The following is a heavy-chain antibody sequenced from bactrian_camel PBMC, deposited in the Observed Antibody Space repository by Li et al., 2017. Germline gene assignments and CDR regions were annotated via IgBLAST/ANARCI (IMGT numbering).Heavy chain of an antibody. CDR1: AEHYRTCS. J-gene: IGHJ4*01. Sequence: HVQLVESGGDSVQIGGSLRLSCKVSAEHYRTCSMGWYRQAPGKEREGVAAIFTGGGVTFYADSVKGRFSISQDNAKNTLILQMNSLKPEDTAMYYCAADWAGGSWPLSAWEYTYWGQGTQVTVS. CDR2: IFTGGGVT. D-gene: IGHD6*01. V-gene: IGHV3S54*01. CDR3: AADWAGGSWPLSAWEYTY.